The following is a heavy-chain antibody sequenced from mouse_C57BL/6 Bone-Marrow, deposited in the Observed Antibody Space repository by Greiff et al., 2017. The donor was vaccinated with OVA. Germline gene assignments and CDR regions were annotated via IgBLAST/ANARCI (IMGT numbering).Heavy chain of an antibody. V-gene: IGHV14-2*01. CDR1: GFNIKDYY. CDR2: IDPEDGET. J-gene: IGHJ2*01. CDR3: ARSRFDY. Sequence: EVQLQQSGAELVKPGASVKLSCTASGFNIKDYYMHWVKQRTEQGLEWIGRIDPEDGETKYASKFQGKATITAGTSSNTAYLQLSSLTSEDTAVYSCARSRFDYWGRGTTLTVSS.